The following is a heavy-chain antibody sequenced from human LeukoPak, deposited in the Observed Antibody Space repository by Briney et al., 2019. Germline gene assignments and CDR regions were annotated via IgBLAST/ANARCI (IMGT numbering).Heavy chain of an antibody. V-gene: IGHV4-59*01. Sequence: SQTLSLTCTVSGDSISSYYWSWIRQPPGKGLEWIGYIYYSGTTNYNPSLKSRVTISVDTSKNQFSLKLSSVTAADTAVYYCARGYGSSWYYYFDYWGQGILVTVSS. CDR2: IYYSGTT. CDR1: GDSISSYY. J-gene: IGHJ4*02. D-gene: IGHD6-13*01. CDR3: ARGYGSSWYYYFDY.